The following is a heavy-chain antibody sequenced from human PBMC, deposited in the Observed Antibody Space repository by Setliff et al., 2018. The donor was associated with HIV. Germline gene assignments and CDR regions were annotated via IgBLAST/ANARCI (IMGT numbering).Heavy chain of an antibody. V-gene: IGHV4-61*01. CDR3: ASGEYSYGYRFDY. D-gene: IGHD5-18*01. CDR1: GGSISSGSYY. CDR2: IHYSGAT. J-gene: IGHJ4*02. Sequence: TSETLSLTCTVSGGSISSGSYYWIWIRQPPGKGLEWIGYIHYSGATNYNPSLKSRVTISLDTSRTQFSLRLSSVTAADTAVYYCASGEYSYGYRFDYWGQGTLVTVSS.